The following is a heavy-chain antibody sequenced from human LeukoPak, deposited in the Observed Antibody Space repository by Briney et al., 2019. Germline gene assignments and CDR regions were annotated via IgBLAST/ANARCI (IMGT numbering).Heavy chain of an antibody. J-gene: IGHJ4*02. Sequence: PGGSLRLSCAASGFTFSSYGMHWVRQAPGKGLEWVAFIRYDGSNKYYADSVEGRFTISRDNSKNTLYLQMNSLRAEDTAVYYCAKEGSGSYGEFDYWGQGTLVTVSS. V-gene: IGHV3-30*02. CDR2: IRYDGSNK. CDR3: AKEGSGSYGEFDY. CDR1: GFTFSSYG. D-gene: IGHD1-26*01.